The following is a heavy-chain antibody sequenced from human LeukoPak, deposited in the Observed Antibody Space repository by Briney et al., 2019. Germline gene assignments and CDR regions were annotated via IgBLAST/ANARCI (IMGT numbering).Heavy chain of an antibody. CDR1: GFTFSSYW. CDR3: ARDAGHDSSGYYYGFDY. V-gene: IGHV3-7*01. J-gene: IGHJ4*02. D-gene: IGHD3-22*01. CDR2: IKQDGSEK. Sequence: GGSLRLSCAASGFTFSSYWMSWVRQAPGKGLEWVANIKQDGSEKYYVDSVKGRFTISRDNAKNSLYLQMNSLRAEDTAVYYCARDAGHDSSGYYYGFDYWGQGTLVTVSS.